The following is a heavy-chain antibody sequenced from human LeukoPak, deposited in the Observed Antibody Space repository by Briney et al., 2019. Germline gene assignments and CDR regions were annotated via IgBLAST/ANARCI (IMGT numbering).Heavy chain of an antibody. D-gene: IGHD3-16*01. J-gene: IGHJ4*02. CDR3: ARDKSPVSPSTIGY. CDR2: ISWNSGSI. CDR1: GFTFDDYA. V-gene: IGHV3-9*01. Sequence: GGSLRLSCAASGFTFDDYAMHWVRQAPGKGLEWVSGISWNSGSIGYADSVKGRFTISRDNAKNSLYLQMNSLRAEDTAVYYCARDKSPVSPSTIGYWGQGTLVTVSS.